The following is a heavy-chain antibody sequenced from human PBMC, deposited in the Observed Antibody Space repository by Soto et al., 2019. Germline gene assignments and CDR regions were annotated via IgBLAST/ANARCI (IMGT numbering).Heavy chain of an antibody. CDR3: ARGYGSGSPHAFDI. CDR2: IWYDGSNK. J-gene: IGHJ3*02. D-gene: IGHD3-10*01. V-gene: IGHV3-33*01. CDR1: GFTFSSYG. Sequence: PGGSLRLSCAASGFTFSSYGMHWVRQAPGKGLEWVAVIWYDGSNKYYADSVKCRFTISRDNSKNTLYLQMNSLRAEDTAVYYCARGYGSGSPHAFDIWGQGTMVTVSS.